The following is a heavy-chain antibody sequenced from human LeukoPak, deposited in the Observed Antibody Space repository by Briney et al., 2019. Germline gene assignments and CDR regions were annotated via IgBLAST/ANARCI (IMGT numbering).Heavy chain of an antibody. D-gene: IGHD5-24*01. Sequence: GGSLRLSCAASGFTFSSYSMNWVRQAPGKELEWVSYISSSSSTIYYADSVKGRFTISRDNSKNTLYLQMNSPRAEDTAVYYCARGAGYNYPYYFDYWGRGTLVTVSS. CDR2: ISSSSSTI. J-gene: IGHJ4*02. V-gene: IGHV3-48*04. CDR1: GFTFSSYS. CDR3: ARGAGYNYPYYFDY.